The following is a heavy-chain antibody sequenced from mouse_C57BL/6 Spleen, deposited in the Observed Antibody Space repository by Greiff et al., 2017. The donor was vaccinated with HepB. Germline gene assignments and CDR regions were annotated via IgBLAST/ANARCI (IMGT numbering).Heavy chain of an antibody. J-gene: IGHJ4*01. D-gene: IGHD1-1*01. CDR2: INYDGSST. Sequence: EVMLVESEGGLVQPGSSMKLSCTASGFTFSDYYMAWVRQVPEKGLEWVANINYDGSSTYYLDSLKSRFIISRDNAKNILYLQMGSLKSEDTATYYCARITTVVANYAMDYWGQGTSVTVSS. V-gene: IGHV5-16*01. CDR3: ARITTVVANYAMDY. CDR1: GFTFSDYY.